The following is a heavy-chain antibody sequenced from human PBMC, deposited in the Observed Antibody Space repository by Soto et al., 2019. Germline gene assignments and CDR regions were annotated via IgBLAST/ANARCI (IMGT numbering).Heavy chain of an antibody. J-gene: IGHJ5*02. CDR2: IIPIFGTA. V-gene: IGHV1-69*13. CDR3: ARIVVVPAAMSSWFDP. Sequence: SVKVSCKASGGTFSSYAISWVRQAPGQGLEWMGGIIPIFGTANYARKFQGRVTITADESTSTAYMELSSLRSEDTAVYYCARIVVVPAAMSSWFDPWGQGTLVTVSS. D-gene: IGHD2-2*01. CDR1: GGTFSSYA.